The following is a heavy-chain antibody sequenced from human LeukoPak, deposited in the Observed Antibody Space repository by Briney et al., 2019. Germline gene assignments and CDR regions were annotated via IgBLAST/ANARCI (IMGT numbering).Heavy chain of an antibody. D-gene: IGHD3-16*01. CDR3: ARDVSGGTLDY. J-gene: IGHJ4*02. Sequence: TGGSLRLSCAASGFTFSSYWMSWVRQAPGKGLEWVANIKQDGNKENHVDSVKGRFTISRDNAKNSLFLHMNSLRAEDTAVYYCARDVSGGTLDYWGQGTLVTVSS. CDR1: GFTFSSYW. V-gene: IGHV3-7*01. CDR2: IKQDGNKE.